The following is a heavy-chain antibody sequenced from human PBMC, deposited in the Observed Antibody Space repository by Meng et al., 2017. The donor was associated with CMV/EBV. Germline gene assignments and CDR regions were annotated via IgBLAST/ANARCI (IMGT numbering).Heavy chain of an antibody. CDR1: GFSLSNARMG. V-gene: IGHV2-26*01. CDR2: IFSNDEK. D-gene: IGHD3-3*01. Sequence: SGPTLVKPTQTLTLTCTVSGFSLSNARMGVSWIRQPPGKALEWLAHIFSNDEKSYSTSLKSRLTISKDTSKSQVVLTMTNMDPVDTATYYCARIKTIFGVVITENYYYYGMDVWGQGTTVTVFS. CDR3: ARIKTIFGVVITENYYYYGMDV. J-gene: IGHJ6*02.